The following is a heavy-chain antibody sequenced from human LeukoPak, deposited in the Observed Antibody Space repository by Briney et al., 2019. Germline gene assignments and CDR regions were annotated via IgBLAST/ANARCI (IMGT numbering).Heavy chain of an antibody. CDR1: GGSTSSYY. CDR2: IYYSGST. V-gene: IGHV4-59*01. D-gene: IGHD1-1*01. Sequence: PSETLSLTCTVSGGSTSSYYWSWIRQPPGKRLEWIGYIYYSGSTNYNPSLKSRVIISLDTSKNHFSLKLSSVTAADTAVYYCARALATTGGDNWFDPWGQGTLVTVS. CDR3: ARALATTGGDNWFDP. J-gene: IGHJ5*02.